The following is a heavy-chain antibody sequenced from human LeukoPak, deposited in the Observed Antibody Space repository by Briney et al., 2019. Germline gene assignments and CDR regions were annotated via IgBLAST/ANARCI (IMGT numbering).Heavy chain of an antibody. J-gene: IGHJ4*02. Sequence: SGTLSLTCAVSGGSISSSNWWSWVRQPPGKGLEWIGEIYHSGSTNYNPSLKSRVIISVDKSKNQFSLKLSSATAADTAVYYCARWVAEGTFDYRGQGTLVTVSS. D-gene: IGHD1-1*01. CDR2: IYHSGST. CDR3: ARWVAEGTFDY. CDR1: GGSISSSNW. V-gene: IGHV4-4*02.